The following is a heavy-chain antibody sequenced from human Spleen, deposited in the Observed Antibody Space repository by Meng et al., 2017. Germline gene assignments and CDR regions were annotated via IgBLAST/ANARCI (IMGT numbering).Heavy chain of an antibody. Sequence: QVQLQQWGAGLLKPSETLSLTCGVYGGSFSDYSWSWIRQPPGKGLEWIGEINHSGSTNYNPSLESRATISVDTSQNNLSLKLSSVTAADSAVYYCARGPTTMAHDFDYWGQGTRVT. J-gene: IGHJ4*02. CDR1: GGSFSDYS. CDR2: INHSGST. CDR3: ARGPTTMAHDFDY. V-gene: IGHV4-34*01. D-gene: IGHD4-11*01.